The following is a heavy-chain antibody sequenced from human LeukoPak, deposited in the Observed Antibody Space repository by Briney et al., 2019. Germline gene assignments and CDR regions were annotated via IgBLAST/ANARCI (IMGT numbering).Heavy chain of an antibody. CDR2: ILSDGSKE. J-gene: IGHJ4*02. Sequence: GGSLRLSCAASGFTFSSYGMHWVRQAPGKGLEWVAVILSDGSKEFYTDSVKGRFTISRDNSKNSLYLQMNSLRAEDTAVYYCARARGSAVVVPAAMPFRYWGQGTLVTVSS. V-gene: IGHV3-33*01. CDR3: ARARGSAVVVPAAMPFRY. D-gene: IGHD2-2*01. CDR1: GFTFSSYG.